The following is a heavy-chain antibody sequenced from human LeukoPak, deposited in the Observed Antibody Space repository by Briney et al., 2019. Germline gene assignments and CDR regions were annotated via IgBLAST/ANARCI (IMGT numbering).Heavy chain of an antibody. V-gene: IGHV1-18*01. CDR1: GYTFTSYG. D-gene: IGHD3-16*02. Sequence: ASVKVSCKASGYTFTSYGISWVRQAPGQGLEWMGWIGAYNGNTNYAQKLQGRVTMTTDTSTSTAYMELRSLRSDDTAVYYCARDRISDYVWGSYRHDYWGQGTLVTVSS. J-gene: IGHJ4*02. CDR3: ARDRISDYVWGSYRHDY. CDR2: IGAYNGNT.